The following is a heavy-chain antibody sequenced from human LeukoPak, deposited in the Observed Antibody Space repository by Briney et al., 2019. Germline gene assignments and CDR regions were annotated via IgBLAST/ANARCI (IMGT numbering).Heavy chain of an antibody. CDR1: GFTFLDYS. CDR2: ISPTSDYT. V-gene: IGHV3-11*03. D-gene: IGHD6-13*01. CDR3: ARCQYNSSPDC. J-gene: IGHJ4*02. Sequence: PGGSLRLSCAASGFTFLDYSMSWIRQAPGKGLEWVSYISPTSDYTSYADSVKGRFTILRGNAKNSLFLQMNSLRVEDTAVYYCARCQYNSSPDCWGQGTLVTVSS.